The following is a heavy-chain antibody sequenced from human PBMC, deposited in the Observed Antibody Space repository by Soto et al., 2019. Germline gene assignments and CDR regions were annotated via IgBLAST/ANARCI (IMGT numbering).Heavy chain of an antibody. J-gene: IGHJ5*02. CDR2: ISGSGGST. Sequence: GGSLRLSCAASGFTFSSYAMSWVRQAPGKGLEWVSAISGSGGSTYYADSVKGRFTISRDNSKNTLYLQMNSLRAEDTAVYYCAKSGTHGHGWYWFDPWGQGTLVTVSS. D-gene: IGHD2-15*01. CDR1: GFTFSSYA. V-gene: IGHV3-23*01. CDR3: AKSGTHGHGWYWFDP.